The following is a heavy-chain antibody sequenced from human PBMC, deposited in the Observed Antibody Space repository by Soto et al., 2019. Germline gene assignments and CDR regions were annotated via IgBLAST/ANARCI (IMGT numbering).Heavy chain of an antibody. J-gene: IGHJ6*02. V-gene: IGHV1-69*13. CDR3: ATSVGIAASGEEGMDV. D-gene: IGHD6-13*01. Sequence: SVKVSCKASGGTFNIYGFSWVRQAPVQGLEWIGGIIPILTTPNYAQSFQGRVTIVADESTTTVYMELSSLRSEDTAIYYCATSVGIAASGEEGMDVWGQGTSVTVSS. CDR2: IIPILTTP. CDR1: GGTFNIYG.